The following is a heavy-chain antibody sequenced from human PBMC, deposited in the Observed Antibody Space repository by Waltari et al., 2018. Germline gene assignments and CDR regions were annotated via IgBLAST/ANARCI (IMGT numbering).Heavy chain of an antibody. CDR1: GRTLRSYA. V-gene: IGHV1-69*05. CDR2: IIPIFSTA. CDR3: AREGDLWSGYDL. Sequence: QVQLVQSGAAVKKTGSSVKVSCKASGRTLRSYAISLDRQAPGQGLEWVGGIIPIFSTANYAQKFQGRVTITTDETTGTAYMELSSLRSEETAVYYCAREGDLWSGYDLWGQGTLVTVSS. J-gene: IGHJ1*01. D-gene: IGHD3-3*01.